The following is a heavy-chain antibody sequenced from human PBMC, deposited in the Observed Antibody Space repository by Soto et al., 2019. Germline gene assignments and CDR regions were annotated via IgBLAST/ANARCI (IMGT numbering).Heavy chain of an antibody. Sequence: GGSLRLSCAASGFTFSSCAMHWVRQAPGKGLEWVAVISYDGSNKYYADSVKGRFTISRDNSKNTLYLQMNSLRAEDTAVYYCASWRSVVVTPEVTDYWGQGTLVTVSS. V-gene: IGHV3-30-3*01. CDR1: GFTFSSCA. CDR2: ISYDGSNK. D-gene: IGHD3-22*01. J-gene: IGHJ4*02. CDR3: ASWRSVVVTPEVTDY.